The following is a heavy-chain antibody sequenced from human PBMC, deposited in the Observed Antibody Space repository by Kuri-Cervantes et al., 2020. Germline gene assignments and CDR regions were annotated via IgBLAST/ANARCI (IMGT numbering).Heavy chain of an antibody. D-gene: IGHD3-10*01. CDR2: ISSSGSYI. CDR1: GFTFSSYS. V-gene: IGHV3-21*04. Sequence: GGSLRLSCAASGFTFSSYSMNWVRQAPGKGLEWVSSISSSGSYIYYADSVKGRFTISRDNSKNTLYLQMNSLRAEDTAVYYCARTALLWFGELLERRTDAFDIWGQGTMVTVSS. J-gene: IGHJ3*02. CDR3: ARTALLWFGELLERRTDAFDI.